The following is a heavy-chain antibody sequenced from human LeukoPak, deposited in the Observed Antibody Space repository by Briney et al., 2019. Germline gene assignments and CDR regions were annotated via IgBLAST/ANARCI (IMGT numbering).Heavy chain of an antibody. J-gene: IGHJ4*02. D-gene: IGHD5-18*01. V-gene: IGHV4-30-4*01. CDR1: GGSISSGDYY. CDR2: IYYSGST. Sequence: SETLSLTCTVSGGSISSGDYYWSWIRQPPGKGLEWIGYIYYSGSTYYNPSLKSRVTISVDTSKNQFSLKLSSVTAADTAVYYCAREKGLQLWSQLDYRGQGTLVTVSS. CDR3: AREKGLQLWSQLDY.